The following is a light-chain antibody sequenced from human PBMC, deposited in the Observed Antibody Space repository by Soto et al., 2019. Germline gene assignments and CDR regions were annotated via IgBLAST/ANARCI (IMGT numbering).Light chain of an antibody. CDR3: QQYRLAPYS. V-gene: IGKV4-1*01. Sequence: DFVMTQSPDSLAVSLGERATINCKSSQSVLHSSNNKNYLAWYQQKPGQPPKLLIYWASTRGSGVPDRFSGRGSGTDFTLTISSLHAEDVAVYYCQQYRLAPYSFGQGTKLDIK. J-gene: IGKJ2*03. CDR2: WAS. CDR1: QSVLHSSNNKNY.